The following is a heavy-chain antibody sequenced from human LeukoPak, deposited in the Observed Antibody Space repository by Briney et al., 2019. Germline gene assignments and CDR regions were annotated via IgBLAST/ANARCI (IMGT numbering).Heavy chain of an antibody. V-gene: IGHV3-21*04. J-gene: IGHJ5*01. CDR2: LTSSRGHS. D-gene: IGHD4-17*01. CDR1: GFTFSSYS. Sequence: GGSLRLSCAASGFTFSSYSMNWVRQAPGKGLEWVSSLTSSRGHSYTADTVKGRFTISRDNSQNTLYLQMNNLRVEDTGVYYCSRDPNGDYVGAFDSWGQGTLVSVSS. CDR3: SRDPNGDYVGAFDS.